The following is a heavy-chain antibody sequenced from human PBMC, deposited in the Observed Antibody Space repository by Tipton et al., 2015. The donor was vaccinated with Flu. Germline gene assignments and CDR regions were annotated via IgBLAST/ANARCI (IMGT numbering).Heavy chain of an antibody. Sequence: SLRLSCAASGFTFSDYWMHWVRQAPGKGLEWVANIKQDGSVKYYVDSVKGRFTISRDNAKNSLYLQMNSLGAEDTAVYYCAKNAGYCSSISCYRPFDYWGQGILVTVSS. V-gene: IGHV3-7*03. D-gene: IGHD2-2*01. J-gene: IGHJ4*02. CDR3: AKNAGYCSSISCYRPFDY. CDR2: IKQDGSVK. CDR1: GFTFSDYW.